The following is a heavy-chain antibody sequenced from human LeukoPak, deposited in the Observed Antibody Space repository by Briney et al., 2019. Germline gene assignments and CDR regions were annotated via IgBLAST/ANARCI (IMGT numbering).Heavy chain of an antibody. D-gene: IGHD3-3*01. CDR2: ISSSSYI. V-gene: IGHV3-21*01. CDR1: GFTFSSYS. J-gene: IGHJ6*03. Sequence: PGGSLRLSCAASGFTFSSYSMNWVRQAPGKGLEWVSSISSSSYIYYADSVKGRFTISRDNAKNSLYLQMNSLRAEDTAVYYCARDSNQRFLEWLSYYYYYMDVWGKGTTVTVSS. CDR3: ARDSNQRFLEWLSYYYYYMDV.